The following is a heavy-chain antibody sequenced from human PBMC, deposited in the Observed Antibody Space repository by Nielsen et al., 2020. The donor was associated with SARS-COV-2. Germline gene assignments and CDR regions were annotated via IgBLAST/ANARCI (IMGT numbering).Heavy chain of an antibody. D-gene: IGHD1-26*01. CDR1: GFTFSSYA. CDR3: ARNYSGSYLGYFDY. J-gene: IGHJ4*02. Sequence: GESLKISCAASGFTFSSYAMHWVRQAPGKGLEWVAVISYDGSNKYYADSVKGRFTISRDNSKNTLYLQMNSLRAEDTAVYYCARNYSGSYLGYFDYWGQGTLVTVSS. CDR2: ISYDGSNK. V-gene: IGHV3-30-3*01.